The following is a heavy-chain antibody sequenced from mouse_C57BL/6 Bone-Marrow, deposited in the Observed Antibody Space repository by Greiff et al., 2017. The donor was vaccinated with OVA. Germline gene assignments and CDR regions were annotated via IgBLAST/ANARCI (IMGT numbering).Heavy chain of an antibody. CDR1: GYTFTSYW. Sequence: QVQLQQPGAELVKPGASVKMSCKASGYTFTSYWITWVKQRPGQGLEWLGDIYPGSGSTNYNEKFKSKATLTVDTSSSTAYMQLSSLTSEDSAVYYSARYYSSTYYIDYWGQGTTLTVSS. V-gene: IGHV1-55*01. J-gene: IGHJ2*01. CDR3: ARYYSSTYYIDY. D-gene: IGHD1-1*01. CDR2: IYPGSGST.